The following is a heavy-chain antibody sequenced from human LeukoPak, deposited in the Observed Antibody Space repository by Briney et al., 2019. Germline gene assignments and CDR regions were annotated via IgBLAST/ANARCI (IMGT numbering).Heavy chain of an antibody. D-gene: IGHD2-8*01. CDR2: ISYDGSNK. CDR1: GFTFSSYA. V-gene: IGHV3-30-3*01. Sequence: GRSLRLSCAASGFTFSSYAMPWVRQAPGKGLEWVAVISYDGSNKYYADSVKGRFTISRDNSKNTLYLQMNSLRAEDTAVYYCARPMVYASSPFDYWGQGTLVTVSS. CDR3: ARPMVYASSPFDY. J-gene: IGHJ4*02.